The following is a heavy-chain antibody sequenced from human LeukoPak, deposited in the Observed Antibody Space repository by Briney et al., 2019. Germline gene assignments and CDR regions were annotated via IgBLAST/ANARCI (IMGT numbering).Heavy chain of an antibody. CDR1: GFTFSSYG. D-gene: IGHD6-19*01. Sequence: GGSLRLSCAASGFTFSSYGMHWVRQAPGKGLEWVAFIRYDGSNKYYADSVKGRFTISRDNSKNTLYLQMNSLRAEDTAVYYCAKDGIAVAGIFDYWGQGTLVTVSS. V-gene: IGHV3-30*02. J-gene: IGHJ4*02. CDR3: AKDGIAVAGIFDY. CDR2: IRYDGSNK.